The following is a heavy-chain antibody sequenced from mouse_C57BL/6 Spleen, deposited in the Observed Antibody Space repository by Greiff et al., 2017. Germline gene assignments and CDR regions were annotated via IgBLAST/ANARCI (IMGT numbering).Heavy chain of an antibody. V-gene: IGHV1-74*01. J-gene: IGHJ2*01. CDR1: GYTFTSYW. CDR3: AIKEDFDY. CDR2: IHPSDGDT. Sequence: VQLQQPGAELVKPGASVKVSCKASGYTFTSYWMHWVQQRPGQGLEWIGRIHPSDGDTNYNQKFKGKATLTVDKSSSTAYMQLSSLTSEDSAVYYCAIKEDFDYWGQGTTLTVSA.